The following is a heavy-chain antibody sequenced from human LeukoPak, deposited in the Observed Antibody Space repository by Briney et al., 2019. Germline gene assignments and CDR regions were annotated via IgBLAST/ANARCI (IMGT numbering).Heavy chain of an antibody. CDR3: ARNKVPAAIGYGMDV. CDR1: GYRFTSYW. CDR2: IYPGDSDT. Sequence: GASLQISCQGSGYRFTSYWIGWVRPLPGKGLEWMGIIYPGDSDTRYSPSFQGQVTISADKSISTAYLQWSSLKASDTAMYYCARNKVPAAIGYGMDVWGQGTTVTVSS. D-gene: IGHD2-2*02. J-gene: IGHJ6*02. V-gene: IGHV5-51*01.